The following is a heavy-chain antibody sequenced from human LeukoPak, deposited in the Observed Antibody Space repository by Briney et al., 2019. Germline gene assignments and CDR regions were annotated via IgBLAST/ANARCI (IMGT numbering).Heavy chain of an antibody. CDR1: GFTFSNYW. V-gene: IGHV3-74*01. Sequence: PGGSLRLSCAASGFTFSNYWMHWVRQAPGKGLVWVSRIKGDGSHTIYADSVKGRFTISRDNAKNTLYLQMKSLRAEDTAVYYCVRDWDHFDFDSRGLGTLVTVSS. J-gene: IGHJ5*01. CDR2: IKGDGSHT. CDR3: VRDWDHFDFDS. D-gene: IGHD3-9*01.